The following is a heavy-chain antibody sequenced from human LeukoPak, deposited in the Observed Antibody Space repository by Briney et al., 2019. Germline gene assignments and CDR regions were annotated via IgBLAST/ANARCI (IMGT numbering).Heavy chain of an antibody. Sequence: GGSLRLSCAASGFTFSSYGMSWVRQAPGKGLEWVSAISGSGGSTYYADSVKGRFTISRDNSKNTLYLQMNSLRAEDTAVYHCAKSPTYDILTGIDYWGQGTLVTVSS. V-gene: IGHV3-23*01. CDR2: ISGSGGST. J-gene: IGHJ4*02. CDR1: GFTFSSYG. D-gene: IGHD3-9*01. CDR3: AKSPTYDILTGIDY.